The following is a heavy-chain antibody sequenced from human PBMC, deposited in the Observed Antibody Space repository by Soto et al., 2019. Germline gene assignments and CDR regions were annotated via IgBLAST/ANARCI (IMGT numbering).Heavy chain of an antibody. J-gene: IGHJ3*01. V-gene: IGHV3-53*01. CDR3: ADTYDSPPLNAFNL. CDR1: GFTFSHYY. D-gene: IGHD3-22*01. CDR2: IYSGDST. Sequence: PXVSLRLSSATSGFTFSHYYMTWVRQAPGKGLESVSVIYSGDSTYYADSVKGRFTISRDKSKKMLYLQMNNLRAEDTAVYYCADTYDSPPLNAFNLWGQGTMVTVSS.